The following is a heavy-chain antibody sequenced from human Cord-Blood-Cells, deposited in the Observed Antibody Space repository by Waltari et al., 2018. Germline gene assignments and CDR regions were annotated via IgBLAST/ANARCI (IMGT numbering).Heavy chain of an antibody. CDR2: IFSNDEK. D-gene: IGHD6-13*01. V-gene: IGHV2-26*01. CDR1: GFSLSNARMG. J-gene: IGHJ4*02. CDR3: ARSIAAAGFDY. Sequence: VTLKESGPVLVKPTETLTLTCTVSGFSLSNARMGLSWFHQPPGKALEWLPHIFSNDEKSYSTSLKSRLTISKETSKSQVVLTMTNMDPVDTATYYCARSIAAAGFDYWGQGTLVTVSS.